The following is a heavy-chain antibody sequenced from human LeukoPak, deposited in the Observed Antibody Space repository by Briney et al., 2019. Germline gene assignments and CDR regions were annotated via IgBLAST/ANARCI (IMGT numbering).Heavy chain of an antibody. CDR3: ARAPLDHSMVPCGGDCYHHLKNGFDP. D-gene: IGHD2-21*02. CDR2: IYTSGST. Sequence: SETLSLTCTVSGGSISSYYWSWIRQPAGKGLEWIGRIYTSGSTNYNPSLKSRVTMSVDTSKNQFSLKLSSVTAADTAVYYCARAPLDHSMVPCGGDCYHHLKNGFDPWGQGTLVTVSS. CDR1: GGSISSYY. J-gene: IGHJ5*02. V-gene: IGHV4-4*07.